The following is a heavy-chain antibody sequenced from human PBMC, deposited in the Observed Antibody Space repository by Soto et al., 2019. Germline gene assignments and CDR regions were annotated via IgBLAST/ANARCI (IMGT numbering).Heavy chain of an antibody. D-gene: IGHD1-26*01. V-gene: IGHV3-23*01. J-gene: IGHJ3*01. CDR3: VKDLGRVGASVRPFDL. Sequence: DSAKGRFTISRDNSKNTLYLQMNNLRAEDTAVYYCVKDLGRVGASVRPFDLWGQGTMVIVSS.